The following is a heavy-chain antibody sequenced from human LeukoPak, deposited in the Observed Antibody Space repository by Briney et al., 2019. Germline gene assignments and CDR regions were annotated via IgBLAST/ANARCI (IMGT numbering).Heavy chain of an antibody. V-gene: IGHV4-38-2*01. D-gene: IGHD2/OR15-2a*01. CDR3: ARLGPDYFDACDI. Sequence: PSETLSLTCAVSGYSISSGYYWGWLRQPPGKGQEWIGSICHSGSTCYNPSLKSRVTISVDTSKNQFSLKLSSVTAADTAVYYCARLGPDYFDACDIWGQGTMVTVSS. J-gene: IGHJ3*02. CDR2: ICHSGST. CDR1: GYSISSGYY.